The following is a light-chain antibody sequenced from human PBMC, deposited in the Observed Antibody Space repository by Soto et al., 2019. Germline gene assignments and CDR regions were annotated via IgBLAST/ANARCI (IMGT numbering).Light chain of an antibody. CDR2: DAS. Sequence: EIVMTQYPATLSVSPGEGATLSCKASQNVYNNLAWYQQRPGQPPRLLIYDASTRATGISARFSGSGYGTEFTLTICSLQSEDFAVYFCQQCRNWPLTFGGGTKVAIK. CDR3: QQCRNWPLT. V-gene: IGKV3-15*01. CDR1: QNVYNN. J-gene: IGKJ4*01.